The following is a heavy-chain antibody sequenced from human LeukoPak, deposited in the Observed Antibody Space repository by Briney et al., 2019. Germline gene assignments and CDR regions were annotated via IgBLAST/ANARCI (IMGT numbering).Heavy chain of an antibody. D-gene: IGHD3-22*01. CDR1: GYTFTSYD. J-gene: IGHJ6*03. V-gene: IGHV1-8*01. CDR3: ARYSHYYDSSGLYYYYYMDV. Sequence: GASVKVSCKASGYTFTSYDINWVRQATGQGPEWMGWMNPNSGNTGYAQKFQGRVTMTRNTSISTAYMELNSLRSEDTAVYYCARYSHYYDSSGLYYYYYMDVWGKGTTVTISS. CDR2: MNPNSGNT.